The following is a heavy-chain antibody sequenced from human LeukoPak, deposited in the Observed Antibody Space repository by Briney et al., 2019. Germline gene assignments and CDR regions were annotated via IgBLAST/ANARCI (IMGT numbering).Heavy chain of an antibody. V-gene: IGHV1-18*01. D-gene: IGHD1-26*01. CDR3: ARDYRSGSLGGAFEI. CDR2: ISAYNGNT. CDR1: GYTFISYG. Sequence: ASVKVSCKASGYTFISYGFSWVRQAPGQGLEWMGWISAYNGNTNYAQKFQGRVTMTTDTSTSTAYMELRSLRSDDTAVYYCARDYRSGSLGGAFEIWGQGTMVTVSS. J-gene: IGHJ3*02.